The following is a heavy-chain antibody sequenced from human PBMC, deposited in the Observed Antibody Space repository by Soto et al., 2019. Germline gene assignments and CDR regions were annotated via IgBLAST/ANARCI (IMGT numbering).Heavy chain of an antibody. J-gene: IGHJ4*02. Sequence: GGSLRLSCVASGFTFSSYAMYWVRQAPGKGLEWVSAISGSGGSTYYADSVKGWFTISRDNSKNTLYLQMNSLRAEDTAVYYCAKGHDFWSGYQSPDWGQGTLVTVSS. V-gene: IGHV3-23*01. CDR3: AKGHDFWSGYQSPD. D-gene: IGHD3-3*01. CDR2: ISGSGGST. CDR1: GFTFSSYA.